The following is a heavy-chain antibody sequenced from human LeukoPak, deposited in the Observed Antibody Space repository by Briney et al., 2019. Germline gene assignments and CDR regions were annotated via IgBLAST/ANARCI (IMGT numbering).Heavy chain of an antibody. CDR1: GGSFSGYY. D-gene: IGHD3-9*01. V-gene: IGHV4-34*01. CDR3: ASYSLAILTGSNWFDP. Sequence: SETLSLTCAVYGGSFSGYYWSWIRQPPGKGLEWIGEINHSGSTNYNPSLKSRVTISVDTSKNQFSLKLSSVTAADTAMYYCASYSLAILTGSNWFDPWGQGTLVTVSS. J-gene: IGHJ5*02. CDR2: INHSGST.